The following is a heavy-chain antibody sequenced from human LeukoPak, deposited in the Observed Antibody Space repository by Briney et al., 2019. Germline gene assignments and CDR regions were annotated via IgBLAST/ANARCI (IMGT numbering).Heavy chain of an antibody. CDR2: INPIGRST. CDR1: GYTFTSYY. CDR3: ARDQISAAAGNYYYYGMDV. D-gene: IGHD6-13*01. Sequence: ASVKVSCKPSGYTFTSYYIHWVRQAPGQGLEWMGIINPIGRSTNYAQKFQGRVTMTRDTSTTTVYMELSSLTSEDTAVYYCARDQISAAAGNYYYYGMDVWGQGTTVTVSS. J-gene: IGHJ6*02. V-gene: IGHV1-46*01.